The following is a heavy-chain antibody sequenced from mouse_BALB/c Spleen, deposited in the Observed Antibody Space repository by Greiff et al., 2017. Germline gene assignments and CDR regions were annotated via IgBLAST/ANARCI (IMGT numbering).Heavy chain of an antibody. CDR3: TRSDGYYPAWFAY. D-gene: IGHD2-3*01. V-gene: IGHV1S81*02. CDR2: INPSNGGT. CDR1: GYTFTSYY. J-gene: IGHJ3*01. Sequence: QVQLQQPGAELVKPGASVKLSCKASGYTFTSYYMYWVKQRPGQGLEWIGGINPSNGGTNFNEKFKSKATLTVDKSSSTAYMQLSSLTSEDSAVYYCTRSDGYYPAWFAYWGQGTLVTVSA.